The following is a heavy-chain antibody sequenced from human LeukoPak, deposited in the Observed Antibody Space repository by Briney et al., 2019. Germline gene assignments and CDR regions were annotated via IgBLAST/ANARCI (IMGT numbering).Heavy chain of an antibody. J-gene: IGHJ4*02. Sequence: GGSLRLSCVTSGFTFSRYSMRWVRQAPGKGLECVSVIYSGGSTYYADSVKGRFTVSRDNSKNTLYLQMNSLRAEDTAMYYCARGLGYCTSTTCLLPFDYWGQGTLVTVSS. CDR1: GFTFSRYS. V-gene: IGHV3-53*01. D-gene: IGHD2-2*01. CDR2: IYSGGST. CDR3: ARGLGYCTSTTCLLPFDY.